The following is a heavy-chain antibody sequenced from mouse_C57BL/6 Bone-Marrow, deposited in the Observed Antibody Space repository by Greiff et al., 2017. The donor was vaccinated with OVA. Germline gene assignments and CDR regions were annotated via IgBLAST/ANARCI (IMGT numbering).Heavy chain of an antibody. CDR3: ASWDFDY. J-gene: IGHJ2*01. V-gene: IGHV1-50*01. Sequence: VQLQQPGAELVKPGASVKLSCKASGYTFTSYWMQWVKQRPGQGLEWIGEIDPSDSYTNYNQKFKGKATLTVDTSSSTAYMQLSSLTSEDAAVYYFASWDFDYCGQGTTLTVSS. D-gene: IGHD4-1*01. CDR2: IDPSDSYT. CDR1: GYTFTSYW.